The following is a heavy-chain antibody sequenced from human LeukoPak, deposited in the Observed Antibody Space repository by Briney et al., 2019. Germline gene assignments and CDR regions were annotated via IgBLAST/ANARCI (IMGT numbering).Heavy chain of an antibody. V-gene: IGHV3-23*01. J-gene: IGHJ4*02. CDR2: ITGSGGTT. CDR3: AKWRDYDILTGYYDSDY. Sequence: PGGSLRLSCAASGFTFNNYAMSWVRQAPGKGLEWVSAITGSGGTTFYADSVKGRFTISRENSKNTLYLQMNSLRAEDTAVYYCAKWRDYDILTGYYDSDYWGQGTPVTVSS. D-gene: IGHD3-9*01. CDR1: GFTFNNYA.